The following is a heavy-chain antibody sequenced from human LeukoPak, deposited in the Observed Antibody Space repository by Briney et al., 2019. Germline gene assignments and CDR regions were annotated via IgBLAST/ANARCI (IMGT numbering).Heavy chain of an antibody. J-gene: IGHJ4*02. CDR2: IYYSGST. Sequence: GSLRLSCAASGFTSSNAWMSWVRQAPGKGLEWIGGIYYSGSTYYNPSLKSRVTISVDTSKNQFSLKLSSVTAADTAVYYCARAPRKQWLVGYFDYWGQGTLVTVSS. D-gene: IGHD6-19*01. V-gene: IGHV4-4*02. CDR3: ARAPRKQWLVGYFDY. CDR1: GFTSSNAW.